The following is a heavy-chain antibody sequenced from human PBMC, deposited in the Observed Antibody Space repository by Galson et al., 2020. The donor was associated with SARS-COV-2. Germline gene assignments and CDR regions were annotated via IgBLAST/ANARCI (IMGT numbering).Heavy chain of an antibody. CDR2: IWYDGSNK. CDR3: AKGRGSSWQSYYFDY. Sequence: QLGESLKISCAASGFTFSSYGMHWVRQAPGKGLEWVAVIWYDGSNKYYADSVKGRFTISRDNSKNTLYLQMNSLRAEDTAVYYCAKGRGSSWQSYYFDYWGQGTLVTVSS. D-gene: IGHD6-13*01. J-gene: IGHJ4*02. V-gene: IGHV3-33*06. CDR1: GFTFSSYG.